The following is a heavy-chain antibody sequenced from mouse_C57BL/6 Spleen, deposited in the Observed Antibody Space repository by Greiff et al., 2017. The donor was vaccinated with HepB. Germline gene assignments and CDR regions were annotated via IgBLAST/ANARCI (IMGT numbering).Heavy chain of an antibody. V-gene: IGHV3-2*02. D-gene: IGHD1-2*01. CDR2: ISYSGST. CDR3: ARTARIKY. J-gene: IGHJ2*01. CDR1: GYSITSGYG. Sequence: EVQGVESGPGLVKPSQSLSLTCTVTGYSITSGYGWNWIRQFPGNKLEWMGYISYSGSTNYNPSLKSRISITRDTSKNQCFLQLNSVTTEDTATYYCARTARIKYWGQGTTLTGSS.